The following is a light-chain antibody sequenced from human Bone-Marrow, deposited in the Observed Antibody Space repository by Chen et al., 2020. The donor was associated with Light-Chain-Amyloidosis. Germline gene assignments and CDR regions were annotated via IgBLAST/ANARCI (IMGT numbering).Light chain of an antibody. Sequence: SYELTQQPSVSGSPGQTARLTCSGDDLPTKYAYWYQQKPGQAPVLVIHRDTERPSGISERFSGSSSGTTATLTISGVQAEDEADYHCQSADSSGTYEVIFGGGTKLTVL. J-gene: IGLJ2*01. CDR2: RDT. V-gene: IGLV3-25*03. CDR3: QSADSSGTYEVI. CDR1: DLPTKY.